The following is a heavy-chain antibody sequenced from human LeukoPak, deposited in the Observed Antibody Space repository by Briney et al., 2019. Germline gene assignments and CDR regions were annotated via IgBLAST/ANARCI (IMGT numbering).Heavy chain of an antibody. Sequence: PGGSLRLSCAASGFTFSRYSMNWVRQAPGKGLEWVSSISSSSSYIYYADSVKGRFTISRDNAKNTLYLQMNSLRAEDTAVYYCARAPRAARSYYYYYMDVWGKGTTVTVSS. CDR3: ARAPRAARSYYYYYMDV. D-gene: IGHD6-6*01. CDR2: ISSSSSYI. J-gene: IGHJ6*03. V-gene: IGHV3-21*01. CDR1: GFTFSRYS.